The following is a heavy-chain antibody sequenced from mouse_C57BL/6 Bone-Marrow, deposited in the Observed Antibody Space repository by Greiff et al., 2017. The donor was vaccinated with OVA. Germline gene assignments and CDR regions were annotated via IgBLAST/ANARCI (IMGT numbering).Heavy chain of an antibody. V-gene: IGHV3-1*01. D-gene: IGHD1-1*01. J-gene: IGHJ1*03. CDR2: ISYSGST. Sequence: VQLKESGPGMVKPSQSLSLTCTVTGYSITSGYDWHWIRHFPGNKLEWMGYISYSGSTNYNPSLKSRISITHDTSKNHFFLKLNSVTTEDTATYYCARALIYYGWYFDVWGTGTTVTVSS. CDR1: GYSITSGYD. CDR3: ARALIYYGWYFDV.